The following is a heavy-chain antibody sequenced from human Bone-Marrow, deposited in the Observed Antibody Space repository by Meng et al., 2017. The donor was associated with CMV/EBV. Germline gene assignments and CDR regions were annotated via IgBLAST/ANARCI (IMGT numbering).Heavy chain of an antibody. CDR1: GGSFSGYY. V-gene: IGHV4-34*01. CDR2: INHSGST. J-gene: IGHJ6*02. D-gene: IGHD3-9*01. CDR3: AREGSYYDILTGNDNVFGYYNYAMDV. Sequence: SETLSLTCAVYGGSFSGYYWSWIRQPPGKGLEWIGEINHSGSTNYNPSLKSRVTISVDTSKNQFSLKLSSVTAADTAVYYCAREGSYYDILTGNDNVFGYYNYAMDVWGQGTTVTVSS.